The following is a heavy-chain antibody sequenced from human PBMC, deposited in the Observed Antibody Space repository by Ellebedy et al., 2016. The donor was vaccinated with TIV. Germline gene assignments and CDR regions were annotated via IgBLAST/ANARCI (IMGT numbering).Heavy chain of an antibody. Sequence: GESLKISXKGSGYSFTTNWIGWVRQMPGKGLEWMGVIYPGDSGTRYSPSFQGQVTISADKSISTAYLEWSSLKASDTAMYYCARRGRELTFDYWGQGTLVTVSS. CDR1: GYSFTTNW. J-gene: IGHJ4*02. CDR2: IYPGDSGT. D-gene: IGHD1-26*01. V-gene: IGHV5-51*01. CDR3: ARRGRELTFDY.